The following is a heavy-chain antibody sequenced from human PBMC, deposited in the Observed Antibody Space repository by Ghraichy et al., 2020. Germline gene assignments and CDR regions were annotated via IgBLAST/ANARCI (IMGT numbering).Heavy chain of an antibody. CDR2: ISATGATT. CDR1: AFPFSNYA. J-gene: IGHJ6*02. D-gene: IGHD2-2*01. Sequence: GESLNISCAASAFPFSNYAMSWVRQAPGRGLEWVSGISATGATTYYADSVKGRVIISRDNSKNTLDLQMTNLRAEDTAVYYCAHIPAAMFYYKSDMDVWGQGTTVTVSS. V-gene: IGHV3-23*01. CDR3: AHIPAAMFYYKSDMDV.